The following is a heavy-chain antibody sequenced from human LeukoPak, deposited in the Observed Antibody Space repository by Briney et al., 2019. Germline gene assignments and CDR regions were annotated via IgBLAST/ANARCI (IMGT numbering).Heavy chain of an antibody. J-gene: IGHJ4*02. CDR3: VRDNYGGILDF. CDR2: VLYSGSDK. Sequence: GGSLRLSCAASGFTFTRYTMHWVRQAPGKGLEWVALVLYSGSDKYYADSVKGRFTLSRDNSKNTLSLQMNTLRADDTAVYYCVRDNYGGILDFWGQGTLVTVSS. D-gene: IGHD2-21*01. V-gene: IGHV3-30*04. CDR1: GFTFTRYT.